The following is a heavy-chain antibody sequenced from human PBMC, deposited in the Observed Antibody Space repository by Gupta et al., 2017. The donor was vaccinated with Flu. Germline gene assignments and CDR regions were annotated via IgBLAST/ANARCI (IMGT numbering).Heavy chain of an antibody. V-gene: IGHV3-74*01. J-gene: IGHJ4*02. CDR2: ITSDGRST. Sequence: AQPGGSLRLSCAASGFTFSTYWMHWVRQAPGKGPVCVSRITSDGRSTSYVDSVKGRFTISRDNAKNTLYLQMNSLRVEDTAVYYCVRGSSGWNGFDYWGRGTLVTVSS. D-gene: IGHD6-19*01. CDR3: VRGSSGWNGFDY. CDR1: GFTFSTYW.